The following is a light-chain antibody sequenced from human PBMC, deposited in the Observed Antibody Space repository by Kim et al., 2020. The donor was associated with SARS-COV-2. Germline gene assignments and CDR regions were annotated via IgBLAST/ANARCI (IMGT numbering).Light chain of an antibody. Sequence: IQMTQSPSSLSASVGDRVTITCRASQYISNYLNWYQQRPGKVPKVLIYAASILQSGVPPRFSGSGSGTDFTLTISSLQPEDFATYYCQQSYSNPPEYTFGQGTKLEI. CDR2: AAS. V-gene: IGKV1-39*01. J-gene: IGKJ2*01. CDR1: QYISNY. CDR3: QQSYSNPPEYT.